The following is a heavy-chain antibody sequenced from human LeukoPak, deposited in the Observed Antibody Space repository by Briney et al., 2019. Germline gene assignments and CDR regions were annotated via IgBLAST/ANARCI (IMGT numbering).Heavy chain of an antibody. D-gene: IGHD3-3*01. CDR2: IRYDGSNK. Sequence: QPGGSLRLSCAASGFTFSSYGMHWVRQAPGKGLEWVAFIRYDGSNKYYADSVKGRFTISRDNSKNTLYLQMNSLRAEDTAVYYCAKEYYDFWSGYYSSTGRGLNYWGQGTLVTVSS. CDR3: AKEYYDFWSGYYSSTGRGLNY. V-gene: IGHV3-30*02. CDR1: GFTFSSYG. J-gene: IGHJ4*02.